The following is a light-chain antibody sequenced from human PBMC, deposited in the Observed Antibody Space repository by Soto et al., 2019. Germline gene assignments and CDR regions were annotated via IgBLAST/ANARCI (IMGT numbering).Light chain of an antibody. CDR3: QSYDRSLSSSDV. Sequence: QSVLTQPPSGSGAPGQRVTISCTGSSSNIGAGYDVHWYQQLPGTAPKLLIYDNNNRPSGVPDRFSGSKSGTSASLAITRLQAEDEADYYCQSYDRSLSSSDVFGTGTKVTVL. J-gene: IGLJ1*01. CDR2: DNN. V-gene: IGLV1-40*01. CDR1: SSNIGAGYD.